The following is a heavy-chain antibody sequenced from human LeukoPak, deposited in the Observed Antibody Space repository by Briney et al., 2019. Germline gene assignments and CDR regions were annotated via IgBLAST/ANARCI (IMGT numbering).Heavy chain of an antibody. V-gene: IGHV3-23*01. CDR1: GFTFSSYA. D-gene: IGHD3-10*01. CDR2: ISGSGGST. Sequence: GGSLRLSCVASGFTFSSYAMCWVRQAPGKGLKWVSAISGSGGSTYYADSVKGRFTISRDNSKNTLYLQMNSLRAEDTAVYYCAKDLGDTMVRGVIISYYYYYMDVWGKGTTVTVSS. CDR3: AKDLGDTMVRGVIISYYYYYMDV. J-gene: IGHJ6*03.